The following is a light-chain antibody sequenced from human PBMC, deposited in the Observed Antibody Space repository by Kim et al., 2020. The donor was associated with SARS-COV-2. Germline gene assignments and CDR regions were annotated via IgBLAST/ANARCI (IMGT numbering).Light chain of an antibody. V-gene: IGKV1-39*01. CDR3: QQTYSASRT. Sequence: DIQMTQSPSSLSASVGDRVTITCRASQDISRYLNWYQQKPGKAPKLLIYTASSLQSGVPSRFTGSRSETDFTLTISSLQPEDFATYYYQQTYSASRTFGQGTKVDIK. CDR1: QDISRY. CDR2: TAS. J-gene: IGKJ1*01.